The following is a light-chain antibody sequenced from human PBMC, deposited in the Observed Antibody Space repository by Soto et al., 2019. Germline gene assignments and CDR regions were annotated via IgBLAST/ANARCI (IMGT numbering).Light chain of an antibody. Sequence: EVVLTQSPGTLSLSPGERVTLSCRASQSVTNKYLAWYQQKPGQAPRLLIFGSSDRATGIPDRFSGSGSGTDFTLTISRLEPEDFAVYYCQQYGSSPPYTFGQGTKLEI. CDR2: GSS. CDR3: QQYGSSPPYT. CDR1: QSVTNKY. J-gene: IGKJ2*01. V-gene: IGKV3-20*01.